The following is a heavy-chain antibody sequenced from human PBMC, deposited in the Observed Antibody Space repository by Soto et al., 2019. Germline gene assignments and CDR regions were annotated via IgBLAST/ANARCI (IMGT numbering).Heavy chain of an antibody. V-gene: IGHV4-59*08. Sequence: QVQLQESGPGLVKPSETLSLTCTVSGGSISSYYWSWIRQPPGKGLEWIGYIYYSGSTNYNPSLKSRVTISVDTSKNQFSLKLSSVTAADTAVYYCARRTNGSGGYGMDVWGQGTTVTVSS. CDR1: GGSISSYY. CDR3: ARRTNGSGGYGMDV. D-gene: IGHD3-10*01. CDR2: IYYSGST. J-gene: IGHJ6*02.